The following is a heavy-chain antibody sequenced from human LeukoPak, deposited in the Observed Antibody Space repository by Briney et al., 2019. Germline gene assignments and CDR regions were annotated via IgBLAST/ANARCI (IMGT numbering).Heavy chain of an antibody. Sequence: SETLSLTCTVSGGSISSYYWSWVRQPPGKGLEWLGYIYYSGSTNYNPSLKSRVTISVDTSKNQFSLKLSSVTAADTAVYYCAREGVNGYYYYYMDVWAKGTTVTVSS. CDR2: IYYSGST. CDR1: GGSISSYY. D-gene: IGHD2-8*01. V-gene: IGHV4-59*01. J-gene: IGHJ6*03. CDR3: AREGVNGYYYYYMDV.